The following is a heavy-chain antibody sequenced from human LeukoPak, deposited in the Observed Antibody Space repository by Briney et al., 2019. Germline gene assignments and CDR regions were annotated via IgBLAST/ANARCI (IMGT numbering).Heavy chain of an antibody. CDR3: AEEGGYSYGSRAFDI. J-gene: IGHJ3*02. Sequence: ETLSLTCTVSGGSISSYYWSWVRQAPGKGLEWVANIKQDGSEKYYVDSVKGRFTISRDNAKNSLYLQMNSLRAEDTAVYYCAEEGGYSYGSRAFDIWGQGTMVTVPS. D-gene: IGHD5-18*01. CDR1: GGSISSYY. V-gene: IGHV3-7*01. CDR2: IKQDGSEK.